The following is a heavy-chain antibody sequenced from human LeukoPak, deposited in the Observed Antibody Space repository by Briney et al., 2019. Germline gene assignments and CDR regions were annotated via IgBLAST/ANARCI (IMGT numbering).Heavy chain of an antibody. J-gene: IGHJ6*02. D-gene: IGHD6-19*01. Sequence: GGSLRLSCAASGFTFSSYAMSWVRQAPGKGLEWVSAISGSGGSTYYADSVKGRFTISRDNSKNTLYLQMNGLRAEDTAVYYCAKWGSGWCPADYYYYGMDVWGQGTTVTVSS. CDR3: AKWGSGWCPADYYYYGMDV. CDR2: ISGSGGST. V-gene: IGHV3-23*01. CDR1: GFTFSSYA.